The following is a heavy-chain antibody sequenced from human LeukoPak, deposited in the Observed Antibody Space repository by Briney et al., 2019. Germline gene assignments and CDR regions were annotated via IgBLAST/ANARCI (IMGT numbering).Heavy chain of an antibody. CDR3: ARDTGVTIYTTDAFDI. CDR2: IYYSGST. V-gene: IGHV4-31*03. Sequence: SETLSLTCTVSGGSISSGGYYWSWIRQHPGKGLEWIGYIYYSGSTYYNPSLKSRVTISVDTSKNQFSLKLSSGTAADTAVYYCARDTGVTIYTTDAFDIWGQGTMVTVSS. D-gene: IGHD3-3*01. CDR1: GGSISSGGYY. J-gene: IGHJ3*02.